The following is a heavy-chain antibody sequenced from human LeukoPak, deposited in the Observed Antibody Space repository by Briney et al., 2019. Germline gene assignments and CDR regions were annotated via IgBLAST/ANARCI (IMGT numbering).Heavy chain of an antibody. CDR3: ARVGTTVVTNFDY. Sequence: GASVKVSCKASGYTFTGYYMHWVRQAPRQGLEWMGWINTNTGNPTYAQGFTGRFVFSLDTSVSTAYLQISSLKAEDTAVYYCARVGTTVVTNFDYWGQGTLVTVSS. V-gene: IGHV7-4-1*02. CDR2: INTNTGNP. J-gene: IGHJ4*02. D-gene: IGHD4-23*01. CDR1: GYTFTGYY.